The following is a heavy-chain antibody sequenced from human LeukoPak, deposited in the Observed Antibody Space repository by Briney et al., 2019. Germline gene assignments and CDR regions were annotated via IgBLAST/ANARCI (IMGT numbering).Heavy chain of an antibody. Sequence: PGGSLRLSCAASGFTFSSYWMHWVRQVPGKGLVWVSRIDGDGSSTSYADFVKGRFTISRDNAQNTLYLQMNRLRVEDTAVYYCIRDYGAVGATNAFDIWGQGTMVTVSS. CDR2: IDGDGSST. CDR3: IRDYGAVGATNAFDI. J-gene: IGHJ3*02. D-gene: IGHD1-26*01. CDR1: GFTFSSYW. V-gene: IGHV3-74*01.